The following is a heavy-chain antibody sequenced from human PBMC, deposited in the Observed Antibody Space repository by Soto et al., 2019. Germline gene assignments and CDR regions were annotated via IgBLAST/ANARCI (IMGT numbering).Heavy chain of an antibody. J-gene: IGHJ4*02. Sequence: QMQLVESGGGVVQPGRSLRLSCATSGFTFSNHGIHWFRQAPGKGLECVGDISYNGIDTWYADSVKGRFTIYRDNFKNTAYLQMNGLRLEDTAVYYCLSGEGQNGDATRFDYWGQGTLVTVSP. CDR2: ISYNGIDT. CDR1: GFTFSNHG. V-gene: IGHV3-30*03. D-gene: IGHD1-26*01. CDR3: LSGEGQNGDATRFDY.